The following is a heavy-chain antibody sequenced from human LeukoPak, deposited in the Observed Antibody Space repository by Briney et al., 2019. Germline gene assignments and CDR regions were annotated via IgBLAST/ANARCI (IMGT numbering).Heavy chain of an antibody. Sequence: GGSLRLSCAASGFTFSSYGMHWVRQAPGKGLEWVAFIRYDGSNKYYADSVKGRFTISRDNSKNTLYLQMNSLRAEDTAVYYCASVLRGSGSYPVDVWGKGTTVTVSS. D-gene: IGHD3-10*01. CDR3: ASVLRGSGSYPVDV. CDR1: GFTFSSYG. CDR2: IRYDGSNK. J-gene: IGHJ6*04. V-gene: IGHV3-30*02.